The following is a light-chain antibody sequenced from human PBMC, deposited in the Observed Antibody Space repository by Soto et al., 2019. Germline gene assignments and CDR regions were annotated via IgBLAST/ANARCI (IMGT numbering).Light chain of an antibody. CDR3: CSYAGGYTYV. J-gene: IGLJ1*01. CDR2: GVT. Sequence: QSALAQPPSASGSPGQSVTISCTGSGSDIGAYNFVSWYQQHPGKAPKLMIFGVTERPSGVPDRFSGSKSGNTASLTVSGLQAEDEADYFCCSYAGGYTYVFGTGTKLTVL. V-gene: IGLV2-8*01. CDR1: GSDIGAYNF.